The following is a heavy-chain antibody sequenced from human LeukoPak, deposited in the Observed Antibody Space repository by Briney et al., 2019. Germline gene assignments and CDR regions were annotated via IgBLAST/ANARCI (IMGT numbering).Heavy chain of an antibody. CDR1: GGSFSGYY. D-gene: IGHD3-22*01. Sequence: ASETLSLTCAVYGGSFSGYYWSWIRQPPGKGLEWIGEINHSGSTNYNPSLKSRVTISVDTSKNQFSLKLSSVTAADTAVYYCARSVITHYYDYTGYYYYYFDYWGQGTLVTVSS. V-gene: IGHV4-34*01. CDR3: ARSVITHYYDYTGYYYYYFDY. CDR2: INHSGST. J-gene: IGHJ4*02.